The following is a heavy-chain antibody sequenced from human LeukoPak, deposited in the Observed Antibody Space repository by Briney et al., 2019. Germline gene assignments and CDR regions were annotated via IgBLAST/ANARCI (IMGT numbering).Heavy chain of an antibody. Sequence: SETLSLTCTVSGGSISSYYWSWVRQPPGKGLEWIGFVYYTGSTNYSPSLKSRVTISVDTSRNQFSLKLSSVTAADTAVYYCARGLWFGDENPPYFDYWGQGILVTVSS. CDR1: GGSISSYY. CDR3: ARGLWFGDENPPYFDY. V-gene: IGHV4-59*08. CDR2: VYYTGST. D-gene: IGHD3-10*01. J-gene: IGHJ4*02.